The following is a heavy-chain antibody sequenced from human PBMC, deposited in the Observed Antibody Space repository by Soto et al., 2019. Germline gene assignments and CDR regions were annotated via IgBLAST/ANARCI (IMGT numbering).Heavy chain of an antibody. CDR1: GFIFSDYA. J-gene: IGHJ4*02. CDR3: AKARHSTSWYGLEADF. CDR2: ISYGGDNK. Sequence: QVQLVESGGGVVQPGRSLRLSCAASGFIFSDYAMHWVRQAPGKGLEWVAVISYGGDNKYYADSVRGRCAISRDNLKNTLDLQMNSLNPEDTAMYHCAKARHSTSWYGLEADFWGQGTLVTVSS. V-gene: IGHV3-30*09. D-gene: IGHD6-13*01.